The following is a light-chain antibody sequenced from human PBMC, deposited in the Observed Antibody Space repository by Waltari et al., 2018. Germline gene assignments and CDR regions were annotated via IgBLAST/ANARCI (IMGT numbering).Light chain of an antibody. Sequence: EIVMTQSPATLSVSPGERATLPCRASASVSSKLAWYQQRAGQAPRLLIYGASTRATGIPARFSGSGSGTEFTLTISSLQSEDFAVYFCQHYNNLPLTFGGGTKVEIK. CDR3: QHYNNLPLT. CDR1: ASVSSK. J-gene: IGKJ4*01. V-gene: IGKV3-15*01. CDR2: GAS.